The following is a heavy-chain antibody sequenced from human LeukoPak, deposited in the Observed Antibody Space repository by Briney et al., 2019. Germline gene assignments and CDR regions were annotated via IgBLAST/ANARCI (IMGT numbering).Heavy chain of an antibody. CDR1: GFTFSSYA. J-gene: IGHJ4*02. D-gene: IGHD3-22*01. CDR3: AIMHRYYDGSGYRVQ. CDR2: ISTSGGST. V-gene: IGHV3-23*01. Sequence: GGCLRLSCAASGFTFSSYAMSWVRQAPGKGLEWVSGISTSGGSTSYADSVKGRFTISRDNPRNTLYMQMNSLRDEDTAVYYCAIMHRYYDGSGYRVQWGQGTLVTVSS.